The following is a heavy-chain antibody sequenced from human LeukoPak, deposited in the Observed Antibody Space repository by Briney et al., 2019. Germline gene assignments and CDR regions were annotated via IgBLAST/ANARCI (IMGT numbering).Heavy chain of an antibody. J-gene: IGHJ3*02. CDR1: GFTFSSYG. D-gene: IGHD7-27*01. CDR3: ANLGSRDAFDI. Sequence: GGSLRLSCAAPGFTFSSYGMHWVRQAPGKGLEWVAVISYDGSNKYYADSVKGRFTISRDNSKNTLYLQMNSLRAEDTAVYYCANLGSRDAFDIWGQGTMVTVSS. V-gene: IGHV3-30*18. CDR2: ISYDGSNK.